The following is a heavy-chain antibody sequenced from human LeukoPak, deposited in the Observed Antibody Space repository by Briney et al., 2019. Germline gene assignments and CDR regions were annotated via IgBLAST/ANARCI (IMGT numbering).Heavy chain of an antibody. CDR2: VSAYNGNT. CDR1: GYTFTSYG. V-gene: IGHV1-18*01. J-gene: IGHJ4*02. Sequence: ASVKVSCKASGYTFTSYGISWVRQAPGQGLEWMGWVSAYNGNTNYAQKLQGRVTMTTDTSTSTAYMELRSLRSDDTAVYYCARGLERWLQFIFDYWGQGTLVTVSS. D-gene: IGHD5-24*01. CDR3: ARGLERWLQFIFDY.